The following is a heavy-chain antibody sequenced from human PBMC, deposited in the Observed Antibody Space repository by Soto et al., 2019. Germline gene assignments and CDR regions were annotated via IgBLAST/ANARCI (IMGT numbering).Heavy chain of an antibody. J-gene: IGHJ4*02. V-gene: IGHV3-23*01. D-gene: IGHD6-6*01. CDR1: GFTFSSYA. Sequence: EVQLLESGGGLVQPGGSLRLSCAASGFTFSSYAMSWVCQAPGKGLEWVSGISGSGVSTYYADSVKGRFTISRDNSKSTLYLQMNSLRAEDTAVYYCAKDRERIATRSIDYWGQGTLVTVSS. CDR2: ISGSGVST. CDR3: AKDRERIATRSIDY.